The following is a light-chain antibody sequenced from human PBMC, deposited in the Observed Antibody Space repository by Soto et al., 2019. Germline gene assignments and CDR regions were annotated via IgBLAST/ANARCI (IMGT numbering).Light chain of an antibody. CDR3: QQYNTYQGT. Sequence: DIQMTQSPSTLSASVGDRVSITCRASQSISSWLAWYQQKPGKAPMLLIYDASSLQSGVPSRFSGSGSGTEFTLTISSLQPDDFATYYCQQYNTYQGTFGPGTKVDI. CDR1: QSISSW. CDR2: DAS. V-gene: IGKV1-5*01. J-gene: IGKJ1*01.